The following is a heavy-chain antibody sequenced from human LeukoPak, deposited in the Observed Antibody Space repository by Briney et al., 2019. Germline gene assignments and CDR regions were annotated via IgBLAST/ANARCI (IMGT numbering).Heavy chain of an antibody. V-gene: IGHV4-4*07. J-gene: IGHJ3*02. Sequence: SETLSLTCTVSGGSISSYYWSWIRQPAGKGLEWIGRIYTSGSTNYNPSLKSRVTMSVDTSKNQFSLKLSSVTAADTAVYYCARTYDILTGYYRDHDAFDIWGQGTMVTVSS. CDR3: ARTYDILTGYYRDHDAFDI. CDR2: IYTSGST. D-gene: IGHD3-9*01. CDR1: GGSISSYY.